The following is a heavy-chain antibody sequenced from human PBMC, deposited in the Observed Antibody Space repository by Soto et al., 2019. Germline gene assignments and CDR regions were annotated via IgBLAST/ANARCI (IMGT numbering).Heavy chain of an antibody. Sequence: SETLSLTCTVSGGSVTSDEDYWSWIRQSPGKGLEWIGYISNSGSTGYNPSLKTRLSMSVDRSKNQFTLRLTSVTAADTAVYFCATESGSTYGYFDYWGQGTQVTVYS. CDR1: GGSVTSDEDY. CDR3: ATESGSTYGYFDY. V-gene: IGHV4-30-4*01. D-gene: IGHD5-18*01. J-gene: IGHJ4*02. CDR2: ISNSGST.